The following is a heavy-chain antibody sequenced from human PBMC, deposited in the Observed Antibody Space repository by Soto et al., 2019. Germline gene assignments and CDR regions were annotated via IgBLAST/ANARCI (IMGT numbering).Heavy chain of an antibody. V-gene: IGHV5-51*01. CDR1: GYSFTSYW. CDR2: IYPGDSDT. Sequence: GESLKISCKGSGYSFTSYWIGWVRQMPGKGPGWMGIIYPGDSDTRYSPSFQGQVTISADKSISTAYLQWSSLKASDTAMYYCATYDFWSGYYFDCWGQGTLVTVSS. D-gene: IGHD3-3*01. CDR3: ATYDFWSGYYFDC. J-gene: IGHJ4*02.